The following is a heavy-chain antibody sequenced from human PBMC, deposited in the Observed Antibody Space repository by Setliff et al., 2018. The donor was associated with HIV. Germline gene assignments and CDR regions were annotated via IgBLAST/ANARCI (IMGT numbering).Heavy chain of an antibody. D-gene: IGHD5-18*01. Sequence: LSLTCTVSGGSLSSYYWSWIRQPAGKGLEWIGRIYASGRTNYNPSLKSRVTLSVDTSKNQFSLKVTSVTAADTAVYYCAREIQFSATTYYYYYMDDWGRGTTVTVSS. CDR2: IYASGRT. J-gene: IGHJ6*03. CDR3: AREIQFSATTYYYYYMDD. CDR1: GGSLSSYY. V-gene: IGHV4-4*07.